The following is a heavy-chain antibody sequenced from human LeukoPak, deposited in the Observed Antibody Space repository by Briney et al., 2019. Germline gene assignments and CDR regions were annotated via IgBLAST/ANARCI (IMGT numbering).Heavy chain of an antibody. J-gene: IGHJ3*02. CDR2: IDTSGST. Sequence: PSETLSLTCTVSGGSISSYYWSWVRQPAGKGLEWIGRIDTSGSTNYNPSLKSRVTMSVDTSKNQFSLKLSSVTAADTAVYYCARVVNDGSGSYGAFDIWGQGTMVTVSS. V-gene: IGHV4-4*07. CDR3: ARVVNDGSGSYGAFDI. CDR1: GGSISSYY. D-gene: IGHD3-10*01.